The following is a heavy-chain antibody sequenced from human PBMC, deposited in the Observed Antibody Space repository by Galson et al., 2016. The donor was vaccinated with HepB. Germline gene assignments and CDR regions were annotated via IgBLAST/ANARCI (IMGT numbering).Heavy chain of an antibody. J-gene: IGHJ4*02. CDR3: ARVGEYSGSYSDY. V-gene: IGHV3-11*06. D-gene: IGHD1-26*01. CDR1: GFTFGDYY. Sequence: SLRLSCAASGFTFGDYYMIWIRQAPGKGLEWVSYITTTGTYSKYADSVKGRFTIARDNAKKSLFPQMSSLRAEDTAVYYCARVGEYSGSYSDYWGQGTLVTVSS. CDR2: ITTTGTYS.